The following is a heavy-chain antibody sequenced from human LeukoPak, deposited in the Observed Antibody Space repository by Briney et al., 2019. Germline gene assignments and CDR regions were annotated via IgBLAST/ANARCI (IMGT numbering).Heavy chain of an antibody. J-gene: IGHJ6*02. CDR3: VKDLGSAITSALALDV. CDR1: GFTFTDYY. Sequence: PGGSLRLSCAASGFTFTDYYMSWIRQAPGKGLEWVSYITNSGTTIYYADSVKGRFTISRDNAKNSLYLQMNSLRPDDSAVYYCVKDLGSAITSALALDVWGQGTTVTVSS. V-gene: IGHV3-11*01. CDR2: ITNSGTTI. D-gene: IGHD2-15*01.